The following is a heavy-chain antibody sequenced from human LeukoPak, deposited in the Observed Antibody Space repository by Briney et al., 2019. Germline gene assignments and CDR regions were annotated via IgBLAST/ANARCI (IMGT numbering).Heavy chain of an antibody. Sequence: ASVKVSCKASGYTFTGYYMHWVRQAPGQGLEWMGWINPNSGGTNYAQEFQGRVTMTRDTSISTAYMELSRLRSDDTAVYYCARAGGSNWFDPWGQGTLVTVSS. J-gene: IGHJ5*02. D-gene: IGHD3-16*01. CDR3: ARAGGSNWFDP. CDR2: INPNSGGT. V-gene: IGHV1-2*02. CDR1: GYTFTGYY.